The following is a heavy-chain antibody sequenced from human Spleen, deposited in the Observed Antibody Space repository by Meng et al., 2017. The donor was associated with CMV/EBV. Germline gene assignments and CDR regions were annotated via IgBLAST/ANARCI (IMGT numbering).Heavy chain of an antibody. V-gene: IGHV3-74*01. Sequence: GESLKISCAASGFTFSNYWMHWVRQAPGKGLVWVSRINSDGSSTSYADSVKGRFTISRDNAKNSLYLQMNSLRAEDTALYHCARDGTTLYDYWGQGTLVTVSS. J-gene: IGHJ4*02. D-gene: IGHD1-7*01. CDR3: ARDGTTLYDY. CDR1: GFTFSNYW. CDR2: INSDGSST.